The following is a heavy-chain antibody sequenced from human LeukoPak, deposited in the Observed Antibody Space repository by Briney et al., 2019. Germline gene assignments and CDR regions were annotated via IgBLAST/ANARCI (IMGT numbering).Heavy chain of an antibody. J-gene: IGHJ4*02. CDR2: IYTSGNT. V-gene: IGHV4-4*07. CDR1: GGSISSYC. D-gene: IGHD3-16*01. Sequence: PSESLCLTCTASGGSISSYCRSWIRQPAGKGLEWIGRIYTSGNTNYKPSLKSRVTMSVDTSKNEFSLKLSSVTAADTAVYYCARGFRPLWPSDYWGQGTLVTVSS. CDR3: ARGFRPLWPSDY.